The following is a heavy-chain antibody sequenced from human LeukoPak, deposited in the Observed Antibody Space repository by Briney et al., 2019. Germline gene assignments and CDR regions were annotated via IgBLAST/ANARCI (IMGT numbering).Heavy chain of an antibody. CDR1: GGSISSGGYY. D-gene: IGHD7-27*01. CDR3: ARNHWVWYFDL. J-gene: IGHJ2*01. CDR2: IYYSGST. Sequence: PSETLSLTCTVSGGSISSGGYYWSWIRQHPGKGLEWIGYIYYSGSTYYNPSLKSRVTISVDTSKNQFSLKLSSVTAADTAVYYCARNHWVWYFDLWGRGTLVTVSS. V-gene: IGHV4-31*03.